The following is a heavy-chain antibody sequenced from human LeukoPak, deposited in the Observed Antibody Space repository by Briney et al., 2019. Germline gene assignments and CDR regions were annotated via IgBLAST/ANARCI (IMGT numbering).Heavy chain of an antibody. V-gene: IGHV3-30*04. CDR3: AREKSRHSYVTQGGINY. CDR1: GFTFSGYA. D-gene: IGHD3-16*01. Sequence: PGGPLTLPCAASGFTFSGYAMLWLRGAPDKGLVWVAVISHEGREKDYPEAVKGRFTISRDNSKNTVYLQMNTLRAEDTAAYYWAREKSRHSYVTQGGINYWGQGTLVTVSS. J-gene: IGHJ4*02. CDR2: ISHEGREK.